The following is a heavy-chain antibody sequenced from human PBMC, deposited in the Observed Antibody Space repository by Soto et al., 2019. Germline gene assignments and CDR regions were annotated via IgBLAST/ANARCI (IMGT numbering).Heavy chain of an antibody. CDR3: AAQPTYFDFWSDYPPWFDP. D-gene: IGHD3-3*01. J-gene: IGHJ5*02. CDR2: FDPEDGEP. CDR1: GGTFSSYA. Sequence: ASVKVSCKASGGTFSSYAISWVRQAPGQGLEWMGGFDPEDGEPIYAQKFQGRVTMTQDTSTDTAYMEMSSLTSEDTAVYYCAAQPTYFDFWSDYPPWFDPWGQGTLVTVSS. V-gene: IGHV1-24*01.